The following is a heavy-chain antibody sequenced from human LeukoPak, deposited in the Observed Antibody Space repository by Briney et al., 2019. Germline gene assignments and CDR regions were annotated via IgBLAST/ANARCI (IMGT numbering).Heavy chain of an antibody. Sequence: ASVKVSCKASGYTFTSYYMHWVRQAPGQGLEWMGIINPSGGSTSYAQKFQGRVTMTRDTSTSTVYMELSSLRSEDTAVYYCARDPGVSMVRGVILNYCFDYWGEGTLVTVSS. CDR1: GYTFTSYY. V-gene: IGHV1-46*01. CDR3: ARDPGVSMVRGVILNYCFDY. D-gene: IGHD3-10*01. J-gene: IGHJ4*02. CDR2: INPSGGST.